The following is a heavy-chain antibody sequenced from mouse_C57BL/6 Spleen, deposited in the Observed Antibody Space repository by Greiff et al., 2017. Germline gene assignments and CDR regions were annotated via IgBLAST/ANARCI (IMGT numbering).Heavy chain of an antibody. V-gene: IGHV5-16*01. CDR1: GFTFSDYY. J-gene: IGHJ1*03. CDR2: INYDGSST. D-gene: IGHD1-1*01. Sequence: EVKLMESEGGLVQPGSSMKLSCTASGFTFSDYYMAWVRQVPEKGLEWVANINYDGSSTYYLDSLKSRFINSRDNAKNILYLQMSSLKSEDTATYYCARNGIITTVVATWYFDVWGTGTTVTVSS. CDR3: ARNGIITTVVATWYFDV.